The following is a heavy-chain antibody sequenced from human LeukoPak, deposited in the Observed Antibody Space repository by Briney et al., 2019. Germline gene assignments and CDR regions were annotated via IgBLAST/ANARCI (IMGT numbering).Heavy chain of an antibody. CDR3: AKDLIVVVPAAIRIFEEYYYYYMDV. V-gene: IGHV3-30*02. J-gene: IGHJ6*03. CDR2: IRYDGSNK. CDR1: GFTFSSYG. D-gene: IGHD2-2*01. Sequence: GGSVRLSCAASGFTFSSYGMHWVRQAPGKGLEWVAFIRYDGSNKYYADSVKGRFTISRDNSKNTLYLQMNSLRAEDTAVYYCAKDLIVVVPAAIRIFEEYYYYYMDVWGKGTTVTVSS.